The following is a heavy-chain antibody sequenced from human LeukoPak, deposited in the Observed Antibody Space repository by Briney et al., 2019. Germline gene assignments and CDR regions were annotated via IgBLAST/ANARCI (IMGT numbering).Heavy chain of an antibody. D-gene: IGHD3-10*01. Sequence: SETLSLTCTVYGGSFSGYYWSWIRQPPGKGLEWIGEINQSRGTNYNASLKSRATISVETSKNQFSLNLSSVTAADTAVYYCARAGSYPRGFDSWGQGTLVTVSS. CDR1: GGSFSGYY. CDR2: INQSRGT. J-gene: IGHJ5*01. CDR3: ARAGSYPRGFDS. V-gene: IGHV4-34*01.